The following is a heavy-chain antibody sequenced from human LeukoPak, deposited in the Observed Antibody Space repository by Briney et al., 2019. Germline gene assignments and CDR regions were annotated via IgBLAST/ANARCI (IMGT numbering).Heavy chain of an antibody. J-gene: IGHJ4*02. CDR3: AHTLSPRIIFY. Sequence: ESGPTLVNPAQTLTLTCTFSGFSLSTSGVGVGWIRQPPGQALQYLALIYWDDDKRYSPSPESRLTITKDTSKNQVVLTMTNMDPADTATYYCAHTLSPRIIFYWGQGTLVTVSS. CDR1: GFSLSTSGVG. D-gene: IGHD3/OR15-3a*01. V-gene: IGHV2-5*02. CDR2: IYWDDDK.